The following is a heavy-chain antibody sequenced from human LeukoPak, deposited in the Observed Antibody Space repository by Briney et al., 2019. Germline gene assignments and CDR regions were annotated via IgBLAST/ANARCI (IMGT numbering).Heavy chain of an antibody. Sequence: PSETLSLTCIVSGGSISSGISYWGWVRQPPGKGLEWIGSIYYTGSTYYKPSLKSRVTISVDASKNHFSLKLSSVTAADTAVYYCGRHNPYFDHWGQGTLVTVAS. CDR2: IYYTGST. J-gene: IGHJ4*02. D-gene: IGHD1-14*01. CDR3: GRHNPYFDH. V-gene: IGHV4-39*01. CDR1: GGSISSGISY.